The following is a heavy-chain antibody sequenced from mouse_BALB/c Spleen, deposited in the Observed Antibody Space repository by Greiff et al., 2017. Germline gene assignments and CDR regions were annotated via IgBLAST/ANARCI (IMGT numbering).Heavy chain of an antibody. J-gene: IGHJ4*01. V-gene: IGHV2-9*02. CDR3: AREGYYGSSPYAMDY. D-gene: IGHD1-1*01. CDR1: GFSLTSYG. Sequence: QVHVKQSGPGLVAPSQSLSITCTVSGFSLTSYGVHWVRQPPGKGLEWLGVIWAGGSTNYNSALMSRLSISKDNSKSHVFLKMNSLQTDDTAMYYCAREGYYGSSPYAMDYWGQGTSVTVSS. CDR2: IWAGGST.